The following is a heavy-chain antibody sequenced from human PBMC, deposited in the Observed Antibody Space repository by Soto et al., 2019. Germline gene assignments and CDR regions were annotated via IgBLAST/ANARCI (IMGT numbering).Heavy chain of an antibody. CDR2: IGSAGDT. J-gene: IGHJ4*02. CDR3: AKDGRYCSGSSCKKVDY. D-gene: IGHD2-15*01. Sequence: SLRLSCAASGFTFSSYDMHWVRQAAGKGLEWVSGIGSAGDTYYQGSVKGRFTISRENSKNTLYLQMNSLRAEDTAVYYCAKDGRYCSGSSCKKVDYWGQGTLVTVSS. V-gene: IGHV3-13*01. CDR1: GFTFSSYD.